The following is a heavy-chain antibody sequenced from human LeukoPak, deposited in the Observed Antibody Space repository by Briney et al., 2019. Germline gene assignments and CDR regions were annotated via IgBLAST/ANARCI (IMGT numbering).Heavy chain of an antibody. D-gene: IGHD3-9*01. J-gene: IGHJ4*02. CDR1: GGSFSGYY. CDR2: INHSGRT. Sequence: PSETLSLTCAVYGGSFSGYYWSWIRQPPGKGLEWIGEINHSGRTNYNPSLKSRVTISVDTSKNQFSLKLSSVTAADTAVYYCAGHVIQVEVLRYFDWLPDYFDYWGQGTLVTVSS. CDR3: AGHVIQVEVLRYFDWLPDYFDY. V-gene: IGHV4-34*01.